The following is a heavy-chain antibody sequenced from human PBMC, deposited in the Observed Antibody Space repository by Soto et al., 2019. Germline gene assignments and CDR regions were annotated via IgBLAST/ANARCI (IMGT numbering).Heavy chain of an antibody. CDR2: IYYSGNT. J-gene: IGHJ6*02. CDR3: ARYPVVVVPAPNYGLDV. V-gene: IGHV4-31*03. D-gene: IGHD2-2*01. CDR1: GVSVSSDIYY. Sequence: QVQLQESGPGLVKPSQTLSLTCSVSGVSVSSDIYYWSWIRHHPGKGLEWIGYIYYSGNTYYNPSLGGRVTKSLAPSKNHCSRRLTSVLPATTAVYYGARYPVVVVPAPNYGLDVWAQGPTVTVSS.